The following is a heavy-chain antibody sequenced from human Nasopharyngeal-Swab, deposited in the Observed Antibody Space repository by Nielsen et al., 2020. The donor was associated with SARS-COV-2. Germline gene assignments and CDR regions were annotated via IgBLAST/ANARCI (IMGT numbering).Heavy chain of an antibody. CDR1: GYTFTGYY. V-gene: IGHV1-2*02. J-gene: IGHJ6*02. CDR3: ARVGLLEWLSPYYYYGMDV. D-gene: IGHD3-3*01. CDR2: INPNSGGT. Sequence: ASVKVSCKASGYTFTGYYMHWVRQAPGQGLEWMGWINPNSGGTNYAQKFQGRVTMTRDTSISTAYMELSRLRSDDTAVYYCARVGLLEWLSPYYYYGMDVWAKGPRSPSP.